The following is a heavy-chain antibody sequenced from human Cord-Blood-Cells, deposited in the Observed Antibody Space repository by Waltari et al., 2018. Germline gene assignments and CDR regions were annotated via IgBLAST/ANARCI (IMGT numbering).Heavy chain of an antibody. D-gene: IGHD2-2*01. CDR2: INPNSGGT. J-gene: IGHJ4*02. CDR1: GYTFTGYY. V-gene: IGHV1-2*02. Sequence: QVQLVQSGAEVKKPGASVKVSCKASGYTFTGYYMHWVRQAPGQGLEWMGWINPNSGGTNYAQKFQGRGTMTRDTSISTAYMELSRLRSDDTAVYYCARAGGDIVVVPAADYWGQGTLVTVSS. CDR3: ARAGGDIVVVPAADY.